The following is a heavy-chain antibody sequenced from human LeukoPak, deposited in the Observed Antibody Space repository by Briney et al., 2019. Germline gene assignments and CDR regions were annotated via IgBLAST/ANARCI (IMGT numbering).Heavy chain of an antibody. Sequence: SETLSLTCTVSGGSISSYYWSWIRQPPGKGLEWIGEIYHSGSTNYNPSLKSRVTISVDKSKNQFSLKLSSVTAADTAVYYCASRDGYKGPFDYWGQGTLVTVSS. V-gene: IGHV4-59*12. J-gene: IGHJ4*02. CDR3: ASRDGYKGPFDY. CDR2: IYHSGST. CDR1: GGSISSYY. D-gene: IGHD5-24*01.